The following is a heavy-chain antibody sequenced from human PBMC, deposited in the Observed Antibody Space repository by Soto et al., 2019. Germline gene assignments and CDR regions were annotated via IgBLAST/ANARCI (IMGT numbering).Heavy chain of an antibody. J-gene: IGHJ5*02. Sequence: XETLSLTCAVYGGSFSGYYWSWIRQPPGKGLEWIGEINHSGSTNYNPSLKSRVTISVDTSKNQFSLKLSSVTAADTAVYYCARGTPCGGDCYRWFDPWGQGTLVTVSS. D-gene: IGHD2-21*02. CDR2: INHSGST. CDR1: GGSFSGYY. CDR3: ARGTPCGGDCYRWFDP. V-gene: IGHV4-34*01.